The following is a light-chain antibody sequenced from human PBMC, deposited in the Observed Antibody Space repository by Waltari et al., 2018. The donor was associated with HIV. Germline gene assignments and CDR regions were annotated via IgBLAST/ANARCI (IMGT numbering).Light chain of an antibody. CDR1: QSLLYTSNNKNF. CDR3: QQYYTTPLT. CDR2: WAF. V-gene: IGKV4-1*01. J-gene: IGKJ4*01. Sequence: DIVMTQSPESLPVSLGERDSINCKSSQSLLYTSNNKNFLAWYQQKPGPPPQLLIYWAFTRESAVPDRFSGSGSATAFTLTISGLQADDVAIYYFQQYYTTPLTFGGGTKVEI.